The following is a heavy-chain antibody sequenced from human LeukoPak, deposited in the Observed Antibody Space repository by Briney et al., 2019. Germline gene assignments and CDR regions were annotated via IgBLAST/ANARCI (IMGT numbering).Heavy chain of an antibody. J-gene: IGHJ5*02. D-gene: IGHD3-16*02. V-gene: IGHV4-34*01. Sequence: PGGSLRLSCAASGFTFSSYAMSWVRQAPGKGLEWIGEINHSGSTNYHPSLKSRVTISVDTSKNQFSLKLSSVTAADTAVYYCARAYRSMAPWFDPWGQGTLVTVPS. CDR2: INHSGST. CDR1: GFTFSSYA. CDR3: ARAYRSMAPWFDP.